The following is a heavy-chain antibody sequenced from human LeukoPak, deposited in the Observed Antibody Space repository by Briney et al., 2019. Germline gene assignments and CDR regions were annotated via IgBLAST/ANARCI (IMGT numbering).Heavy chain of an antibody. CDR2: IISSCNTI. Sequence: PGGSLRLSCAVSGFTFSTHSMNWVRQAPGKGLEWVSYIISSCNTIYYADSVKGRFTISRDNAKNSLYLQMNSLRAEDTAVYYCARAVGHGSGSPRMDVWGKGTTVTVSS. J-gene: IGHJ6*04. D-gene: IGHD3-10*01. CDR1: GFTFSTHS. CDR3: ARAVGHGSGSPRMDV. V-gene: IGHV3-48*01.